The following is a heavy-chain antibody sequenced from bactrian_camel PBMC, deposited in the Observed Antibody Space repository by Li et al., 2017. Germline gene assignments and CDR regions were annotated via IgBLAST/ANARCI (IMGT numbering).Heavy chain of an antibody. CDR3: ARGHTMGWAFGH. J-gene: IGHJ6*01. CDR2: IRYDGYT. V-gene: IGHV3S60*01. Sequence: VQLVESGGGSVQAGGSLRLSCTASDFRLDDSEMGWYRQAPGNECELVSSIRYDGYTWYADSVKGRFSISVDNAKNTAYLQMNSLKPEDTAVYYCARGHTMGWAFGHWGQGTQVTVS. CDR1: DFRLDDSE. D-gene: IGHD5*01.